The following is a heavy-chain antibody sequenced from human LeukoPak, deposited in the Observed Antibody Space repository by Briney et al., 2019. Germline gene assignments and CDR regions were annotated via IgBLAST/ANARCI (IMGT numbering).Heavy chain of an antibody. CDR3: AKTVWGSYRTLGDH. J-gene: IGHJ5*02. Sequence: GGSLRLSCAASGFTFSSYSMDWVRQAPGKGLEWVSVIYSGGSTYYADSVKGRFAISRDNSKNTVYLQMNSLRFEDTAIYYCAKTVWGSYRTLGDHWGQGTLVTVSS. CDR2: IYSGGST. V-gene: IGHV3-NL1*01. CDR1: GFTFSSYS. D-gene: IGHD3-16*02.